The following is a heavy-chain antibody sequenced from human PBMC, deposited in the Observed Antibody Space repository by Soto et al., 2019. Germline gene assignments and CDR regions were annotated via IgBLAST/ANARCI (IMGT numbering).Heavy chain of an antibody. D-gene: IGHD3-16*01. Sequence: QVQLVESGGGVVQPGTSLRLSCAASGFRFKRFVMHWVRQAPGKGLEWVAFTSYDGNNKDYGDSVKGRFTVSRDNSQNTLHLQMDFLLPEDTALYYCARWGTTGGFDLWGQGTLVSVSS. CDR1: GFRFKRFV. CDR3: ARWGTTGGFDL. V-gene: IGHV3-30*19. CDR2: TSYDGNNK. J-gene: IGHJ4*02.